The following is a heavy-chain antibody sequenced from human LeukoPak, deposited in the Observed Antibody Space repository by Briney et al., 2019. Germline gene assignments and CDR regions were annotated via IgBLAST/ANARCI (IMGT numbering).Heavy chain of an antibody. Sequence: PGRSLRLSCAASGFTFSSYEMNWVRQAPGKGLEWVSYISSSGSTIYYADSVKGRFTISRDNAKNSLYLQMNSLRAEDTAVYYCARDIAAAGTGWFDPWGQGTLVTVSS. J-gene: IGHJ5*02. V-gene: IGHV3-48*03. CDR1: GFTFSSYE. CDR2: ISSSGSTI. D-gene: IGHD6-13*01. CDR3: ARDIAAAGTGWFDP.